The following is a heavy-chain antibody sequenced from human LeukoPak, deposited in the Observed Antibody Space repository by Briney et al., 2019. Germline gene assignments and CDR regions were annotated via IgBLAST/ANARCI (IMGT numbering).Heavy chain of an antibody. J-gene: IGHJ4*02. CDR1: GGSFSGYY. V-gene: IGHV4-34*01. CDR2: INHSGST. D-gene: IGHD5-18*01. CDR3: ARRIQLWFYFDY. Sequence: KPSETLSLTCAVYGGSFSGYYWSWIRQPPGKGLEWIGEINHSGSTNYNPSLKSRVTTSVDTSKNQFSLKLSSVTAADTAVYYCARRIQLWFYFDYWGQGTLVTVSS.